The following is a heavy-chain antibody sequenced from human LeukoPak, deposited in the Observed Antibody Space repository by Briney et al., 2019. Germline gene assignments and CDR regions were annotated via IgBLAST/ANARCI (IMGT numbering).Heavy chain of an antibody. CDR1: GGSISSYY. J-gene: IGHJ4*02. D-gene: IGHD3-16*01. CDR2: IYTSGST. CDR3: ARVGDYALKD. V-gene: IGHV4-4*07. Sequence: SETLSLTCTVSGGSISSYYWSWIRQPAGKGLEWIGRIYTSGSTNYNPSLKSRVTMSVDTSKNQCTLNLSSVTAADTAVYYCARVGDYALKDWGQGTLVTVSS.